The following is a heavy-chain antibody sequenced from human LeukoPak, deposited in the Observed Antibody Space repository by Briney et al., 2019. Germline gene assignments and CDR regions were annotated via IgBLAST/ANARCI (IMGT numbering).Heavy chain of an antibody. D-gene: IGHD2-8*01. CDR3: ARHMSQDIVLITS. Sequence: SETLSLTCAVSGYSISSGYYWGWIRQPPGKGLEWIGGIYHSGSTYYNPSLKSRVTISVDTSKNQFSLKLSSVTAADTAVYYCARHMSQDIVLITSWGQGTLVTVSS. V-gene: IGHV4-38-2*01. CDR2: IYHSGST. CDR1: GYSISSGYY. J-gene: IGHJ4*02.